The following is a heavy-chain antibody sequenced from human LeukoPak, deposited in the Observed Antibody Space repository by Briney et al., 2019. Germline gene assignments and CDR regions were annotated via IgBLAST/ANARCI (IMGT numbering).Heavy chain of an antibody. D-gene: IGHD4-17*01. CDR3: TRDSSYGDYSTAFDY. V-gene: IGHV3-23*01. CDR2: SGSTT. Sequence: PGGSLRLSCAASGSIFSNYAMTWVRQAPGKGLEWVPSSGSTTDYSDSVKGRFTISRDNSKNTLYLQMNSLRADDTAVYYCTRDSSYGDYSTAFDYWGQGALVTVSS. CDR1: GSIFSNYA. J-gene: IGHJ4*02.